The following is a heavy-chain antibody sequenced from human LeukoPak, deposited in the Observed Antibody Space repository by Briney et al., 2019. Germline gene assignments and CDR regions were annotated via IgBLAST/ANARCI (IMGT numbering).Heavy chain of an antibody. D-gene: IGHD4-17*01. Sequence: ASVKASCKASGYTLTVFSMRWLPQAPGHGLEWMGWIYPSSGATHYAHKFQGRVTMTRDTSITTAYMELSRLTSDDSAVYYGAGDTGEPYYFDYWGQGTLVTVSS. CDR2: IYPSSGAT. CDR3: AGDTGEPYYFDY. V-gene: IGHV1-2*02. CDR1: GYTLTVFS. J-gene: IGHJ4*02.